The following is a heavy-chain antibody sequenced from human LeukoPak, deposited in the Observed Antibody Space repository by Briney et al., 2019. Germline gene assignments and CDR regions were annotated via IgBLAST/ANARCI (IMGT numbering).Heavy chain of an antibody. J-gene: IGHJ4*02. CDR1: GFTFSSYG. D-gene: IGHD6-19*01. CDR3: AKGLLFAVAGTPYYFDY. V-gene: IGHV3-33*06. Sequence: GRSLRLSCAASGFTFSSYGMHWVRQAPGKGLEWVAVIWYDGSNKYYADSVKGRFTISRDNSKNTLYLQMNSLSAEDTALYYCAKGLLFAVAGTPYYFDYWGQGTLVTVSS. CDR2: IWYDGSNK.